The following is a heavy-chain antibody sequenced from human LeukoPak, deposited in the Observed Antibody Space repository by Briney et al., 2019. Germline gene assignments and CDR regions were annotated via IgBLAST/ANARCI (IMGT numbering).Heavy chain of an antibody. V-gene: IGHV1-2*02. Sequence: ASVKVSCKASGYAFTGYNMHWVRQAPGQGLEWMGWINPNSGGTNYAQKFQGRVTMTRDTSTSTVYMELSSLRSEDTAVYYCARETSDSWGQGTLVTVSS. CDR1: GYAFTGYN. CDR2: INPNSGGT. D-gene: IGHD1-1*01. CDR3: ARETSDS. J-gene: IGHJ5*01.